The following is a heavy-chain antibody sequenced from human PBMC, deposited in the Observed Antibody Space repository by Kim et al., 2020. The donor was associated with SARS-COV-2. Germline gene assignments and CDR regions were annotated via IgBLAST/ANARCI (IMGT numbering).Heavy chain of an antibody. J-gene: IGHJ6*02. CDR2: IYSGGST. V-gene: IGHV3-66*02. CDR1: GFTVSSNY. Sequence: GGSLRLSCAASGFTVSSNYMSWVRQAPGKGLEWVSVIYSGGSTYYADSVKGRFTISRDNSKNTLYLQMNSLRAEDTAVYYCARDSKIVATITTDYYYYGMDVWGQGTTVTVSS. D-gene: IGHD5-12*01. CDR3: ARDSKIVATITTDYYYYGMDV.